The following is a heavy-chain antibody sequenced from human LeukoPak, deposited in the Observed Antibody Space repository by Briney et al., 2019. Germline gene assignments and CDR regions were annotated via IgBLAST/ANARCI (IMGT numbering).Heavy chain of an antibody. D-gene: IGHD4/OR15-4a*01. CDR1: GFTFSSYG. V-gene: IGHV3-30*02. J-gene: IGHJ4*02. Sequence: GGSLRLSCAASGFTFSSYGMHWVRQAPGKGLEWVAFIRYDGSNKYYADSVKGRFTISRDNSKNTLYLQMNSLRAEDTAVYYCARAARVTDYDYLDYWGQGTLVTVSS. CDR2: IRYDGSNK. CDR3: ARAARVTDYDYLDY.